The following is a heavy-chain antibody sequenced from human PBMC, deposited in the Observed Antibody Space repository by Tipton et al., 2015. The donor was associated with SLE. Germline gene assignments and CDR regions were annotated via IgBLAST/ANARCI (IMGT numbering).Heavy chain of an antibody. CDR1: GGSFSGYY. CDR3: ARGGGKADRGWFDP. CDR2: INHSGST. J-gene: IGHJ5*02. V-gene: IGHV4-34*01. Sequence: LRLSCAVYGGSFSGYYWSWIRQPPGKGLEWIGEINHSGSTNYNPSLKSRVTISVDTSKNQFSLKLSSVTAADTAVYYCARGGGKADRGWFDPWGQGTLVTVSS. D-gene: IGHD6-13*01.